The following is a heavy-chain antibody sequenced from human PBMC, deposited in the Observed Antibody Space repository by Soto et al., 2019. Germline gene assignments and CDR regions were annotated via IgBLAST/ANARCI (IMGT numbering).Heavy chain of an antibody. Sequence: QVQLVESGGGVVQPGRSLRLSCAASGFTFSSYGMHWVRQAPGKGLEWVAVIWYDGSNKYYADSVKGRFTISRDNSKNTLYLQMSSLRDEDTAVYYCARDNGIAAAGTATWFDPWGQGTLVTVSS. D-gene: IGHD6-13*01. V-gene: IGHV3-33*01. CDR1: GFTFSSYG. J-gene: IGHJ5*02. CDR2: IWYDGSNK. CDR3: ARDNGIAAAGTATWFDP.